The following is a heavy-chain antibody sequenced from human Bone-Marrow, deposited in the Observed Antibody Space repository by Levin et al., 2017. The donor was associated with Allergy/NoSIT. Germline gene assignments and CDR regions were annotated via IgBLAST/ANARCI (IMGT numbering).Heavy chain of an antibody. CDR3: AKAARQWLVPERFY. D-gene: IGHD6-19*01. CDR1: GFTFSSYA. CDR2: ISGSGGST. Sequence: LSLTCAASGFTFSSYAMSWVRQAPGKGLEWVSAISGSGGSTYYADSVKGRFTISRDNSKNTLYLQMNSLRAEDTAVYYCAKAARQWLVPERFYWGQGTLVTVSS. J-gene: IGHJ4*02. V-gene: IGHV3-23*01.